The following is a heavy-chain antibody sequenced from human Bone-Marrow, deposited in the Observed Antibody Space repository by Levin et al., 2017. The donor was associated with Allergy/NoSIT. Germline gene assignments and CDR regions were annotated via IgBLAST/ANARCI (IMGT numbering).Heavy chain of an antibody. CDR1: GFSLSTSGVA. Sequence: QTLSLTCTFSGFSLSTSGVAVGWIRQPPGTALEWLALYYWDDDKRYSPSLRSQLTITKDPPKNQVVLTMSNMDPVDTGTYYCAHRLDSRSGWSTYYFDNWSLGTPVTVSS. D-gene: IGHD6-13*01. J-gene: IGHJ4*02. CDR2: YYWDDDK. CDR3: AHRLDSRSGWSTYYFDN. V-gene: IGHV2-5*02.